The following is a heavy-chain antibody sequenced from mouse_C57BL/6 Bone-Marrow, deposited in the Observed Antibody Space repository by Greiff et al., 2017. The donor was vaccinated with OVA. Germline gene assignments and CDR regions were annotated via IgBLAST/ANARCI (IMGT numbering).Heavy chain of an antibody. V-gene: IGHV5-17*01. CDR1: GFTFSDYG. CDR2: ISSGSSTI. CDR3: ASDYDYDVLAY. J-gene: IGHJ3*01. D-gene: IGHD2-4*01. Sequence: EVHLVESGGGLVKPGGSLKLSCAASGFTFSDYGMHWVRQAPEKGLEWVAYISSGSSTIYYADTVKGRFTIARDNAKNTLFLQRTSLRSEDTARYYCASDYDYDVLAYWGQGTLVTVSA.